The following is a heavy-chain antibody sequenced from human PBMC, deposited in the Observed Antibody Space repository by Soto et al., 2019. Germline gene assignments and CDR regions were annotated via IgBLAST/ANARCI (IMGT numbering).Heavy chain of an antibody. Sequence: SETLSLTCTVSGGSISSGDYSWSWIRQPPGKGLEWIGYIYYSGSTYYNPSLKSRVTISVDTSKNQFSLTLSSVTAAANAVYYCARARSVFMAIDDLDFWGQGTMVTVSS. D-gene: IGHD3-10*01. V-gene: IGHV4-30-4*01. J-gene: IGHJ4*03. CDR3: ARARSVFMAIDDLDF. CDR2: IYYSGST. CDR1: GGSISSGDYS.